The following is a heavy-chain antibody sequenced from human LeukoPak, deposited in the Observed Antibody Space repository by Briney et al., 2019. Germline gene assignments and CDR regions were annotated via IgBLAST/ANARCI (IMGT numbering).Heavy chain of an antibody. D-gene: IGHD1-26*01. V-gene: IGHV4-61*05. Sequence: PSETLSLTCTVSGGSISSSSYYWGWIRQPQGKGLEWIGYIYYSGSTNYNPSLKSRVTISVDTSKNQFSLKLSSVTAADTAVYYCARGRGLIGYWGQGTLVTVSS. CDR1: GGSISSSSYY. CDR3: ARGRGLIGY. CDR2: IYYSGST. J-gene: IGHJ4*02.